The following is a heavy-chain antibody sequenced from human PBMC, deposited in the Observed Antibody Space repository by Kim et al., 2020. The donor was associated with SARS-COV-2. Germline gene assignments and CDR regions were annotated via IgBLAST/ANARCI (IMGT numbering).Heavy chain of an antibody. V-gene: IGHV3-30*03. CDR1: GFTFSNYG. CDR3: ARLEKQWLILDYFQY. J-gene: IGHJ4*01. CDR2: ISYGGSDT. D-gene: IGHD6-19*01. Sequence: GGSLRLSCAASGFTFSNYGMHWVRQAPGKGLEWVAGISYGGSDTYYSDSVKGRFTISRDSSKNTVYLQMNGLTPEDTAHYFCARLEKQWLILDYFQYWG.